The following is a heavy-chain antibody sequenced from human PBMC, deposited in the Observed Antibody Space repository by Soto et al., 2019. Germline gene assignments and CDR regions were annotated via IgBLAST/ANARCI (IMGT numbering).Heavy chain of an antibody. D-gene: IGHD3-3*02. J-gene: IGHJ4*02. CDR1: AGSISSGDYY. V-gene: IGHV4-30-4*01. Sequence: PSETLSLTCTVSAGSISSGDYYWIWIRQPPGKGLEWIGYIYYSGGTYYNPSLKSRVTISVDTSKNQFSLKLSSVTAADTAVSYCDGGVGFFEWFYFDYWGKVTLGTVPQ. CDR2: IYYSGGT. CDR3: DGGVGFFEWFYFDY.